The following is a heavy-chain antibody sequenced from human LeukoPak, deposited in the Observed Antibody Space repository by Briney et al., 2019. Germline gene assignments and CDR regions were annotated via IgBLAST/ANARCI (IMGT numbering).Heavy chain of an antibody. CDR2: ISGSGGAT. D-gene: IGHD5-12*01. V-gene: IGHV3-23*01. Sequence: GGSLRLSCAASGFTFSSYAMSWVRQAPGKGLEWVSTISGSGGATYYADSVKGRFTISRDNSKITLYLQMNGLRAEDTAVYYCARGPSGYHNTGGQGTLVTVSS. CDR3: ARGPSGYHNT. CDR1: GFTFSSYA. J-gene: IGHJ4*02.